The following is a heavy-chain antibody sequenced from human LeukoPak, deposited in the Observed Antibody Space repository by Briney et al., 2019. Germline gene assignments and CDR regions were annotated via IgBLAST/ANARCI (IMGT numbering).Heavy chain of an antibody. D-gene: IGHD1-1*01. J-gene: IGHJ5*02. Sequence: ASVKVSCKGSGYSFTSYWIGWVRQMPGKGLEWMGIIYPGDSDTRYSPSFQGQVTISADKSISTAYLQWSSLKASDTAMYYCARLAGNDVWDWFDPWGQGTLVTVSS. CDR1: GYSFTSYW. CDR3: ARLAGNDVWDWFDP. V-gene: IGHV5-51*01. CDR2: IYPGDSDT.